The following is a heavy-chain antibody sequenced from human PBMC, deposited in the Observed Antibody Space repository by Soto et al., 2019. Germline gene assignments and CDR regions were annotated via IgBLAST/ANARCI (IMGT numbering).Heavy chain of an antibody. CDR1: GFTLSNYA. CDR3: AKDPYSGASFMRAVDY. V-gene: IGHV3-23*01. J-gene: IGHJ4*02. Sequence: EVQLLESGGVLGQPGGSLRLSCAASGFTLSNYAMTWVRQAPGKGLEWVSTIGSGGDSTYYTDAVKGRFTISRDNSKNTLYLQMNSLRGEDSAVYYCAKDPYSGASFMRAVDYWGQGTLVTVSS. D-gene: IGHD6-19*01. CDR2: IGSGGDST.